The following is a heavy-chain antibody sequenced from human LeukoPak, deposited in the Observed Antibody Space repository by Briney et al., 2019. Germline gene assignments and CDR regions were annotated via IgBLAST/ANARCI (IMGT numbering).Heavy chain of an antibody. Sequence: SETLSLTCTVSGGSISSHYWSWIRQPPGKGLEWIAYIHYSGSTNYNPSLKSRVTMSIDTSKNQFSLRLSSVTAADTAVYYCATVEVGAYDIWGQGTMVTVSS. CDR2: IHYSGST. CDR3: ATVEVGAYDI. J-gene: IGHJ3*02. D-gene: IGHD3-3*01. CDR1: GGSISSHY. V-gene: IGHV4-59*08.